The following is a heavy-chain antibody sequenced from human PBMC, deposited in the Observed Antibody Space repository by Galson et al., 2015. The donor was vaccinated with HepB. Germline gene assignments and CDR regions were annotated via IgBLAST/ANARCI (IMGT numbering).Heavy chain of an antibody. D-gene: IGHD4-23*01. V-gene: IGHV3-33*01. CDR2: IWYDGSNK. Sequence: SLRLSCAASGFTFSSYGMHWVRQAPGKGLEWVAVIWYDGSNKYYADSVKGRFTISRDNSKNTLYLQMNSLRAEDTAVYYCARVGGNSMRDVGGYYYYYYMDVWGKGTTVTVSS. J-gene: IGHJ6*03. CDR3: ARVGGNSMRDVGGYYYYYYMDV. CDR1: GFTFSSYG.